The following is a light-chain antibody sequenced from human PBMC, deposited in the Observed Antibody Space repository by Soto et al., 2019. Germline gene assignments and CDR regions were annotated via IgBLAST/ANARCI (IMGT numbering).Light chain of an antibody. CDR3: QQYDNLPYT. V-gene: IGKV1-33*01. CDR2: DAS. Sequence: DVQMTQSPSSLSAAVGDTVTITCRAGQTFKNYLNWYQHKPGKAPKLLIYDASNLETGVPSRFSGSGSGTDFTFTISSLQPEDIATYYCQQYDNLPYTFGQGTKLEIK. CDR1: QTFKNY. J-gene: IGKJ2*01.